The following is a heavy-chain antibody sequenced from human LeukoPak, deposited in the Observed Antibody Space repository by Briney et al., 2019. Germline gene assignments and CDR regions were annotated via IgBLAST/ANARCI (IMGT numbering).Heavy chain of an antibody. Sequence: GGSLRLSCTASGFAFDELGMSWVRQVPGKGLEWVSGINWSGGSTGYADPLRGRFTISRDNAKNSLYLQMDSLRAEDTALYYCARAPITSPFYFDYWGQGTLVTVSS. CDR2: INWSGGST. D-gene: IGHD2-2*01. CDR3: ARAPITSPFYFDY. CDR1: GFAFDELG. J-gene: IGHJ4*02. V-gene: IGHV3-20*04.